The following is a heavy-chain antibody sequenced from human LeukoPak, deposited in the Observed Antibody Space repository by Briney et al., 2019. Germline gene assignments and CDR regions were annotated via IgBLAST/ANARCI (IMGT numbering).Heavy chain of an antibody. Sequence: GGSLRLSCAASGFTFGSYAMHWVRQAPGKGLEWVAVISYDGSNKYYADSVKGRFTISRDNSKNTLYLQMNSLRAEDTAVYYCAVLSGDIVVVPAATSGHDAFDIWGQGTMVTVSS. CDR2: ISYDGSNK. D-gene: IGHD2-2*01. J-gene: IGHJ3*02. CDR1: GFTFGSYA. CDR3: AVLSGDIVVVPAATSGHDAFDI. V-gene: IGHV3-30*04.